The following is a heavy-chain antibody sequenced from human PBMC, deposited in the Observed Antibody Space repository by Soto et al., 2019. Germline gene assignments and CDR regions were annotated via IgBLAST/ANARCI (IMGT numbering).Heavy chain of an antibody. D-gene: IGHD2-15*01. V-gene: IGHV3-15*07. J-gene: IGHJ6*02. CDR3: TTQNCSGGSCYSGYYHYGLDV. Sequence: EVQLVESGGGLVKPGGSLRLSCAASGFTFSNAWMNWVRQAPGKGLEWVGRIKSKTDGGTADYAAPVKGRFTISRDDSKNTLYLQMDSLITEDTAVYYCTTQNCSGGSCYSGYYHYGLDVWGQGTTVSVSS. CDR1: GFTFSNAW. CDR2: IKSKTDGGTA.